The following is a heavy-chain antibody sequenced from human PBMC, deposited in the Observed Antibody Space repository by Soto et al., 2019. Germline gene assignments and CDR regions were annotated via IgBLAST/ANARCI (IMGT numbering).Heavy chain of an antibody. CDR1: GGSISSSSHY. CDR3: ARHARYSSGWYTPWSYYYAMAL. J-gene: IGHJ6*02. D-gene: IGHD6-19*01. Sequence: SETRSLTYTVSGGSISSSSHYWGWIRQPPGKWLEWIATIYYSGNTYYNPSLKSRVTISVDKSKTQSSLRLSSVTAAETAVYYCARHARYSSGWYTPWSYYYAMALRGQRTTVT. CDR2: IYYSGNT. V-gene: IGHV4-39*01.